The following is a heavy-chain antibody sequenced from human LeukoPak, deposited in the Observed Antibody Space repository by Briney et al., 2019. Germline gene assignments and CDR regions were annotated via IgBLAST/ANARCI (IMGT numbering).Heavy chain of an antibody. CDR2: IYYSGST. CDR1: GGSISSYY. D-gene: IGHD3-22*01. CDR3: ARTYYYDSSGPDAFDI. Sequence: SETLSLTCTVSGGSISSYYWSWIRQPPGKGLEWIGYIYYSGSTNYNPSLKSRVTISVDTPKNQFSLKLSSVTAADTAVCYCARTYYYDSSGPDAFDIWGQGTMVTVSS. J-gene: IGHJ3*02. V-gene: IGHV4-59*01.